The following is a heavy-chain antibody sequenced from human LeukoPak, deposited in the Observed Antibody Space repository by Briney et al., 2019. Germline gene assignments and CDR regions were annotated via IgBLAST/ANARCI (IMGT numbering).Heavy chain of an antibody. CDR1: GFTFSSYA. CDR2: ISYDGSNK. V-gene: IGHV3-30-3*01. J-gene: IGHJ4*02. D-gene: IGHD3-22*01. Sequence: QPGRSLRLSCAASGFTFSSYAMHWVRQAPGKGLEWVAVISYDGSNKYYADSVKGRFTISSDNSKNTLYLQMNSLRAEDTAVYYCARDLQYYCDSSGYYFDYWGQGTLVTVSS. CDR3: ARDLQYYCDSSGYYFDY.